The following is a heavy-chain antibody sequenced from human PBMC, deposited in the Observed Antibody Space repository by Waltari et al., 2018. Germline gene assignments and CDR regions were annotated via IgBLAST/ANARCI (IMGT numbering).Heavy chain of an antibody. CDR3: ARVYEFHYDSTAYLSVFDS. D-gene: IGHD3-22*01. V-gene: IGHV1-2*02. CDR1: GYIFTDYY. Sequence: QVHLVQSGGEVKKPGASVTVSCKASGYIFTDYYIHWVQQAPGQSDQGLEWLGCINPQTGGTNYAPKFRGRVTMTGDTSASTANMELSRLRSDDTAVYYCARVYEFHYDSTAYLSVFDSWGQGTLVTVSS. J-gene: IGHJ4*01. CDR2: INPQTGGT.